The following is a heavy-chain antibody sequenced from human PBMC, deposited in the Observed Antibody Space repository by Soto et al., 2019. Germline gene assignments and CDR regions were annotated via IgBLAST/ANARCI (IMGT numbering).Heavy chain of an antibody. CDR1: GFTFDGYA. Sequence: PGGSLRLSCAASGFTFDGYAMHWVRQGPGKGLEWVSSISGNGGDIVYADSVKGRFTISRDNPKNSLYLQMNSLRAEDTAVYYCARYLYNWNLGKGGATSQYHFDYWGQGTLVTVSS. V-gene: IGHV3-20*04. CDR2: ISGNGGDI. D-gene: IGHD1-20*01. CDR3: ARYLYNWNLGKGGATSQYHFDY. J-gene: IGHJ4*02.